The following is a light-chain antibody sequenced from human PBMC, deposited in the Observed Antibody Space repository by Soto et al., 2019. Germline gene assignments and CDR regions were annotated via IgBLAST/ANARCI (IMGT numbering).Light chain of an antibody. J-gene: IGKJ4*01. CDR1: QRVSTS. V-gene: IGKV3-11*01. CDR3: QQRSNWPST. CDR2: VAS. Sequence: EIVLTQSPATLSFSPGERAPLSSLAIQRVSTSLAWYQQKPGQAPSLLIYVASKRATGIPARFSGSGSGTDFTLTISSLEPEDFAVYFCQQRSNWPSTFGGGTKVEI.